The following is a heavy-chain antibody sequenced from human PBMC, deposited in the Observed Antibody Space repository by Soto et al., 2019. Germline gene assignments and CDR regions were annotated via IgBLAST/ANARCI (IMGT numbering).Heavy chain of an antibody. CDR1: EFTVSAKW. Sequence: DVQLVESGGALVQPGGSLGLSCAVSEFTVSAKWMSWVRQAPGKWLEWLANINEDGSKKFYVDSVKGRFTISKDNAKNSLALQLGSLRADDTAVYYCAREMHLGSGWGDIDIWGRGTMVTVSS. J-gene: IGHJ4*02. CDR3: AREMHLGSGWGDIDI. D-gene: IGHD6-19*01. V-gene: IGHV3-7*03. CDR2: INEDGSKK.